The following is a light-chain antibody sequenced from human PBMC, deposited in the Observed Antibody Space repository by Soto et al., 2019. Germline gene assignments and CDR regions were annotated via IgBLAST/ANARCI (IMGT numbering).Light chain of an antibody. Sequence: EIGLTQSPATLSLSPGERATLSCRASQSVSRYLAWYQQKPGQAPRLLIYDASTRATGIPDRFSGGGSGTEFTLTISSLQSEDFVVYYCQQYNSWPPIPFGQGTRLEI. V-gene: IGKV3-15*01. CDR1: QSVSRY. CDR2: DAS. J-gene: IGKJ5*01. CDR3: QQYNSWPPIP.